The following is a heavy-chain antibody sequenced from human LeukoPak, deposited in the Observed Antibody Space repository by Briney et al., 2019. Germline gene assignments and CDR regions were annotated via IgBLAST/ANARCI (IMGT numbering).Heavy chain of an antibody. Sequence: PSEALSLTCTVSGGSISSYYWGWIRQPAGEGLEWIGRIYTSGSTNYNPSLKSRVTMSVDTSKNQFSLKLSSVTAADTAVYYCARDIAAAGTPYYYYGMDVWGQGTTVTVSS. CDR1: GGSISSYY. V-gene: IGHV4-4*07. D-gene: IGHD6-13*01. CDR2: IYTSGST. J-gene: IGHJ6*02. CDR3: ARDIAAAGTPYYYYGMDV.